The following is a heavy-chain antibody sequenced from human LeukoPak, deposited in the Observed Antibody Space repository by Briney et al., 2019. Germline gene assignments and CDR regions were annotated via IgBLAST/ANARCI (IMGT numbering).Heavy chain of an antibody. CDR1: GFTFTSSA. CDR2: IVVGSGNT. D-gene: IGHD5-24*01. V-gene: IGHV1-58*02. Sequence: SVKVSCKASGFTFTSSAMQWVRQARGQRLEWIGWIVVGSGNTNYAQKFQERVTITRDMSTSTAYMELSSLRSEDTAVYYCASRDGPQGAFDYWGQGTLVTVSS. J-gene: IGHJ4*02. CDR3: ASRDGPQGAFDY.